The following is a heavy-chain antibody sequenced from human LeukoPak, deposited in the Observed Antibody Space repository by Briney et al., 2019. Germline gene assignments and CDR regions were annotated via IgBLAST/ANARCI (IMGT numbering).Heavy chain of an antibody. D-gene: IGHD3-10*01. J-gene: IGHJ4*02. CDR1: GFTFSSYW. CDR2: INSDGSST. V-gene: IGHV3-74*01. CDR3: ARVSFGELPNFDY. Sequence: QSGGPLRLSCAASGFTFSSYWMHWVRQAPGKGLVWVSRINSDGSSTSYADSVKGRFTISRDNAKNTLYLQMNSLRAEDTAVYYCARVSFGELPNFDYWGQGTLVTVSS.